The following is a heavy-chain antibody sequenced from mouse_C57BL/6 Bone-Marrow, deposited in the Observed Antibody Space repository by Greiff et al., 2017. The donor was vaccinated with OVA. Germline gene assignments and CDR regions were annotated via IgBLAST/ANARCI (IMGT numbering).Heavy chain of an antibody. Sequence: VQLQQSGAELVRPGTSVKMSCKASGYTFTHHWIGWAKQRPGHGFVWIGDFYPGGGYTKYTEEFKGKATLTADKSSSTAYMQVSSLTSEDSAIYYCARRSGSSYDYAMDYWGQGTSVTVSS. CDR3: ARRSGSSYDYAMDY. CDR2: FYPGGGYT. D-gene: IGHD1-1*01. CDR1: GYTFTHHW. J-gene: IGHJ4*01. V-gene: IGHV1-63*01.